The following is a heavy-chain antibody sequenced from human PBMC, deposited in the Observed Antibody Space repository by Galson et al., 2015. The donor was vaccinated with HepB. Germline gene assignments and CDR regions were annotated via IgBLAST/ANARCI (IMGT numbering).Heavy chain of an antibody. CDR1: GFTFDNHG. Sequence: SLRLSCAASGFTFDNHGMSWVRQAPGKGLEWVSGINWNGGSTGYADSVKGRFTISRDNAKNSLYLQMNSLRAEDTALYYCARAIQYYYDSSGSLCYFDYWGQGTLVTVSS. D-gene: IGHD3-22*01. CDR3: ARAIQYYYDSSGSLCYFDY. V-gene: IGHV3-20*04. J-gene: IGHJ4*02. CDR2: INWNGGST.